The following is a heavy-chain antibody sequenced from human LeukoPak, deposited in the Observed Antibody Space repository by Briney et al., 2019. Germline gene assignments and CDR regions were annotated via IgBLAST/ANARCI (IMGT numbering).Heavy chain of an antibody. Sequence: GASVKVSCKASGYTFTSYDINWVRQATGQGLEWMGWMNPNSGNTGYAQKFQGRVTMTRNTSISTAYMELSSLRSKDTAVYYCARENDPYCSSTSCYPDNWFDPWGQGTLVTVSS. CDR1: GYTFTSYD. CDR3: ARENDPYCSSTSCYPDNWFDP. CDR2: MNPNSGNT. J-gene: IGHJ5*02. D-gene: IGHD2-2*01. V-gene: IGHV1-8*01.